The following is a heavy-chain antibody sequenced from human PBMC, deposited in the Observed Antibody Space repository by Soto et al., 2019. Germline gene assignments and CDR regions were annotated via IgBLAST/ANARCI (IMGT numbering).Heavy chain of an antibody. D-gene: IGHD3-3*01. Sequence: QLHLVQSGAVVKKPGASVTVSCSASGYPVTAYYMHWVRQAPGRGLEWMGGINPATGAAKYTQTFRGRVPMTGETSTSTVFMELSGLTSEDTAGFYCARGGGVGVAGSAAFDMWGQGTLVTVSS. V-gene: IGHV1-2*02. J-gene: IGHJ3*02. CDR2: INPATGAA. CDR3: ARGGGVGVAGSAAFDM. CDR1: GYPVTAYY.